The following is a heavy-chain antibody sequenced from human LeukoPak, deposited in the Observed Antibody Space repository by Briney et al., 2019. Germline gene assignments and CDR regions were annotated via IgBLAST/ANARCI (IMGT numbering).Heavy chain of an antibody. J-gene: IGHJ4*02. D-gene: IGHD5-12*01. CDR1: GFTFSSYA. CDR2: ISGSGGST. Sequence: GGSLRLSCAASGFTFSSYAMSWVRQAPGKGLEWVSAISGSGGSTYYADSVKGRFTISRDNSKNTLYLQMNSLRAEDTAVYYCANGGYSGYGTTAFDYWGQGTLVTVSS. V-gene: IGHV3-23*01. CDR3: ANGGYSGYGTTAFDY.